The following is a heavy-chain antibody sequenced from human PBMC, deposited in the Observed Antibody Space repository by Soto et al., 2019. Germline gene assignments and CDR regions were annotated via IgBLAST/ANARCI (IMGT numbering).Heavy chain of an antibody. CDR2: MNPNSGNT. CDR1: GYTFTSYD. V-gene: IGHV1-8*01. D-gene: IGHD3-16*01. CDR3: ARDRQNYGCFDY. Sequence: GASVKVSCKASGYTFTSYDINWVRQATGQGLEWMGWMNPNSGNTDYAQNFQDRVTMTRDTSISTAYMELRSLRFEDTAVYYCARDRQNYGCFDYWGQGTLVTVSS. J-gene: IGHJ4*02.